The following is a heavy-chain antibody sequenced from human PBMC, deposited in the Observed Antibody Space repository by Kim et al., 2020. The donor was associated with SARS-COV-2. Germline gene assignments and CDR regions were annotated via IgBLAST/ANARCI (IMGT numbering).Heavy chain of an antibody. V-gene: IGHV4-39*01. D-gene: IGHD1-26*01. J-gene: IGHJ4*02. CDR3: ARHSPTKPYAGSGSYSYYFDY. CDR1: GGSISSSSYY. CDR2: TYYRGTT. Sequence: SETLSLTCTVSGGSISSSSYYWGWIRQPPGKGREWMGSTYYRGTTYSTRSPKSRVTISVDTSKTQFSLKLSSVTAADTAVYSCARHSPTKPYAGSGSYSYYFDYWGQGTLVTVSS.